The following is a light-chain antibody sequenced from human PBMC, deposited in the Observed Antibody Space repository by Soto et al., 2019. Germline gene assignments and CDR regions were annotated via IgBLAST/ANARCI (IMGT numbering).Light chain of an antibody. CDR3: QQYNSYPYT. Sequence: IQMTQSPSTLSASLGDRVTITCRASQSISSWLAWYQQKPGKAPKLLIYDASSLEGGVPSRFSGSGSGTDFTLTISSLQPDDCATYYCQQYNSYPYTFGQGTKLEIK. J-gene: IGKJ2*01. CDR2: DAS. CDR1: QSISSW. V-gene: IGKV1-5*01.